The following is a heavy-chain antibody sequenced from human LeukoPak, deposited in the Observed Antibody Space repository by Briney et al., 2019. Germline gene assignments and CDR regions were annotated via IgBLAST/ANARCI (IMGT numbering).Heavy chain of an antibody. Sequence: ASVKVSCKASGYTSTSYYMHWVRQAPGQGLEWMGIINPSGGSTSYAQKFQGRVTMTRDTSTSTVYMELSSLRSEDTAVYYCARVGEGYCSGGSCPFDYWGQGTLVTVSS. CDR1: GYTSTSYY. D-gene: IGHD2-15*01. CDR2: INPSGGST. V-gene: IGHV1-46*01. CDR3: ARVGEGYCSGGSCPFDY. J-gene: IGHJ4*02.